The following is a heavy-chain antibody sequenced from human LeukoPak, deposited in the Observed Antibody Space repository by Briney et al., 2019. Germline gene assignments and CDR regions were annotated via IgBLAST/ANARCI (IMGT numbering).Heavy chain of an antibody. CDR3: ARDFSISFPAAGVGSY. CDR1: GYTFSSYG. V-gene: IGHV1-18*01. Sequence: GASVKVSCKASGYTFSSYGISWVRQAPGQGLEWMGWISAHNGDTNYAQKFQGRVTMTTDTSTSTAYMELRSLRSDDTAVYYCARDFSISFPAAGVGSYWGQGTLVAVSS. CDR2: ISAHNGDT. D-gene: IGHD6-13*01. J-gene: IGHJ4*02.